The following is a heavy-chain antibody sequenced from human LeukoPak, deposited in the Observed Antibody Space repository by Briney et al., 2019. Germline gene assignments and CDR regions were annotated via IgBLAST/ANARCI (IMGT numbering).Heavy chain of an antibody. V-gene: IGHV3-21*01. CDR1: GFTLSNYA. Sequence: GRSLRLSCAASGFTLSNYAMHWVRQAPGRGLEWVSSISSRSSVIFYADSVKGRFTISRDNAKNSLYLQMISLRAEDTAVYYCARGGAGATKDDTFDIWGQGTIVTVSS. D-gene: IGHD1-1*01. J-gene: IGHJ3*02. CDR2: ISSRSSVI. CDR3: ARGGAGATKDDTFDI.